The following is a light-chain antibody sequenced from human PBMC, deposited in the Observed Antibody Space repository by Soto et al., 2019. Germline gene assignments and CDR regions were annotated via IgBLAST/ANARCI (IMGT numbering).Light chain of an antibody. J-gene: IGKJ5*01. CDR1: QSVSSY. V-gene: IGKV3-11*01. Sequence: EIVLTQAPATLSLSPGERATLSCRARQSVSSYLAWYQQKTGQAPRLLIYDASNRATGIPARFSGSGSGTDFTLTISSLEPEDFAVYYCQQRSNWPLITFGQGTRLEIK. CDR2: DAS. CDR3: QQRSNWPLIT.